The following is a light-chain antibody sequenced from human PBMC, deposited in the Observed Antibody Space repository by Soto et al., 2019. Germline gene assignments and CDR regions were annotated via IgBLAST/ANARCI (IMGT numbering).Light chain of an antibody. Sequence: DIQMTQSPSTLSASVGDRVTITCRASQSISNWLAWYQQKPGRAPKFLIYDASSLESGVPSRFSGSGSGTEFTLTISSLQPEDFATYYCQQYDSYSPTFGQGTKVEVK. J-gene: IGKJ1*01. V-gene: IGKV1-5*01. CDR2: DAS. CDR1: QSISNW. CDR3: QQYDSYSPT.